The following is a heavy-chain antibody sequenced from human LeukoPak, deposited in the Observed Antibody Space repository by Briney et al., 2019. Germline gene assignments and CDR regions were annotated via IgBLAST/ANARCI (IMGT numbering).Heavy chain of an antibody. J-gene: IGHJ4*02. D-gene: IGHD5-24*01. Sequence: GGSPRLSCAASGFSFNTYAMHWVRQAPGKGLEYVSAINYNGDSTYYANSAKGRFIISRDNSKKTLFLQMGSLRAEDTAVYYCARDSGGDTYNDYFDSWGQGTLVTVSS. CDR3: ARDSGGDTYNDYFDS. V-gene: IGHV3-64*01. CDR2: INYNGDST. CDR1: GFSFNTYA.